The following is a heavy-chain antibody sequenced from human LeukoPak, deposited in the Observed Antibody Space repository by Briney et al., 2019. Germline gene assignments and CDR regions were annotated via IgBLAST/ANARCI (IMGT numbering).Heavy chain of an antibody. J-gene: IGHJ4*02. V-gene: IGHV3-66*01. Sequence: PGGSLRLSCEASGFTFSAYAMTWVRQAPGKGLEWVSVIYSGGSTYADSVKGRFTISRDNSKNTLYLQMNSLRAEDTAVYYCAREYSSSWFIFDYWGQGTLVTVSS. CDR2: IYSGGST. CDR1: GFTFSAYA. D-gene: IGHD6-13*01. CDR3: AREYSSSWFIFDY.